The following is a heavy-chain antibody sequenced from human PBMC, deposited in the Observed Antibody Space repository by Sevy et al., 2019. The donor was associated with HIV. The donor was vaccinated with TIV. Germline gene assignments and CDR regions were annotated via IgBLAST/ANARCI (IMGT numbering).Heavy chain of an antibody. D-gene: IGHD5-12*01. V-gene: IGHV3-9*01. CDR1: GFTFDDYA. CDR3: AKDLRLRGARLSGVVLDY. J-gene: IGHJ4*02. CDR2: ISWNSGSI. Sequence: GGSLRLSCAASGFTFDDYAMHCVRQAPGKGLEWVSGISWNSGSIGYADSVKGRFTISRDNAKNSLYLQMNSLRAEDTALYYCAKDLRLRGARLSGVVLDYWGQGTLVTVSS.